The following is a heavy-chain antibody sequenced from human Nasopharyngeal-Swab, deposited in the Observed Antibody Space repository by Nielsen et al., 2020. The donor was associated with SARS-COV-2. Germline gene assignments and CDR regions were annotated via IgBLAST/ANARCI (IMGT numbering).Heavy chain of an antibody. CDR3: ARDLGVYAILHYMDV. V-gene: IGHV3-33*01. CDR2: IWYDGSNK. D-gene: IGHD2-8*02. Sequence: GGSLRLSCAASGFTFSSYGMHWVRQAPGKGLEWVAVIWYDGSNKYHADSVKGRFTISRDNSKNTLYLQMNSLRAEDTAVYYCARDLGVYAILHYMDVWGKGTTVTVSS. J-gene: IGHJ6*03. CDR1: GFTFSSYG.